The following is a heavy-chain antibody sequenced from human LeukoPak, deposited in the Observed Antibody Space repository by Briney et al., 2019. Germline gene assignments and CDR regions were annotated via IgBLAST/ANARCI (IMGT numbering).Heavy chain of an antibody. V-gene: IGHV3-7*01. Sequence: GGSLRLSCEASGFTFSHYWMSWVRQAPGKGLEWVANIKPDGGETYYVDSVKGRFTISRDNAKNLVYLQMKSLRVEDTAVYYCARGSGWFDPWGQGTLVTVSS. CDR1: GFTFSHYW. CDR2: IKPDGGET. CDR3: ARGSGWFDP. J-gene: IGHJ5*02. D-gene: IGHD2-15*01.